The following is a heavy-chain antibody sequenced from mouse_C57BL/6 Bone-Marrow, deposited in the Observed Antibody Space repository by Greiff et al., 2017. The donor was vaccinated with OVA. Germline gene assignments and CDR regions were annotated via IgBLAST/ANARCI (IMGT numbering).Heavy chain of an antibody. V-gene: IGHV1-64*01. CDR2: INPNSGST. J-gene: IGHJ3*01. CDR3: ARDSYYIAY. Sequence: VQLQQPGPELVTPGASVKLSCKASGYTFTSYRMHWVKQRPGQGLEWIGMINPNSGSTHSNEKFKSKATLTVDKASSTAYRQLSSLTSADYAVYDYARDSYYIAYWGQGTLVTVSA. D-gene: IGHD2-12*01. CDR1: GYTFTSYR.